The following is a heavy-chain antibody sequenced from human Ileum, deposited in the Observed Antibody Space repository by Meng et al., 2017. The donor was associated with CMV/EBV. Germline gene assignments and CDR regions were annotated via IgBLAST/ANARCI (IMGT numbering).Heavy chain of an antibody. CDR2: IYYTGTA. J-gene: IGHJ5*01. Sequence: VQLEESGPGLVKPSQTLSLTCTVSRGSITSGDHYWSWVRQTPEKGLEWIGYIYYTGTAYYNPSLKSRSTISIDTSKKQFSLKLTSVTAADSAMYYCARDDPSNRGGIDSWGQGTLVTVSS. V-gene: IGHV4-30-4*01. CDR3: ARDDPSNRGGIDS. CDR1: RGSITSGDHY. D-gene: IGHD3-16*01.